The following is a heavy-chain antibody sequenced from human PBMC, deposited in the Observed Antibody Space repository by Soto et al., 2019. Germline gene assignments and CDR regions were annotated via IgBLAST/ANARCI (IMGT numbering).Heavy chain of an antibody. D-gene: IGHD3-16*01. J-gene: IGHJ4*02. CDR3: ARWGTTGGLDV. CDR2: TSYDGSNK. Sequence: QVQLVESGGGVVQPGTSLRLSCVGSGFTFRSFVIHWVRQAPGKGLEWVALTSYDGSNKYYDDSVKGRFTISRDNSRNTVDLQIDSVRLADTALYYCARWGTTGGLDVWGQGTLVSVSS. CDR1: GFTFRSFV. V-gene: IGHV3-30*19.